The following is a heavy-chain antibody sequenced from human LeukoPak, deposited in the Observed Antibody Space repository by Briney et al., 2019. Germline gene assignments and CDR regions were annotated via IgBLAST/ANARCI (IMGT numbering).Heavy chain of an antibody. J-gene: IGHJ6*02. D-gene: IGHD2-21*02. CDR2: IWYDGSNK. CDR3: ARVTKNVVVSAQLYYYGMDV. Sequence: GGSLRLSCAASGFTFSSYAMSWVRQAPGKGLEWVAVIWYDGSNKYYADSVKGRFTISRDNSKNTLYLQMNSLRAEDTAVYYCARVTKNVVVSAQLYYYGMDVWRQGTTVTVS. CDR1: GFTFSSYA. V-gene: IGHV3-33*08.